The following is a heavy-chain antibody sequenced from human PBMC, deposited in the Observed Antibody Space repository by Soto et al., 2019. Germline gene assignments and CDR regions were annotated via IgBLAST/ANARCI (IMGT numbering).Heavy chain of an antibody. CDR3: ARVPDY. D-gene: IGHD2-2*01. Sequence: SDTLSLTCAVSGGSISSGGYSWSWIRQPPGKGLEWIGYMYHSGSTYYNPSLKSRVTISIDRSKNQFSLKLSSVTAEDTAVYYCARVPDYWGQGILVTAPQ. V-gene: IGHV4-30-2*01. J-gene: IGHJ4*02. CDR1: GGSISSGGYS. CDR2: MYHSGST.